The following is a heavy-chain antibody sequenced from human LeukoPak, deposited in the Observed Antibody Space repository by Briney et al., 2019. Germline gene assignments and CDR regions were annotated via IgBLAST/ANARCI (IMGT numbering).Heavy chain of an antibody. CDR2: IKSKTDGGTT. J-gene: IGHJ4*02. Sequence: PGGSLRLSCAASGFSFSNAWMSWVRQAPGKGLEWVGRIKSKTDGGTTDYAAHVKGRFTISRDDSKNTLDLQMDSLKTEDTAVYHCATVGCSSTNCYVGYFDYWGQGTLVTVSS. CDR3: ATVGCSSTNCYVGYFDY. D-gene: IGHD2-2*01. V-gene: IGHV3-15*01. CDR1: GFSFSNAW.